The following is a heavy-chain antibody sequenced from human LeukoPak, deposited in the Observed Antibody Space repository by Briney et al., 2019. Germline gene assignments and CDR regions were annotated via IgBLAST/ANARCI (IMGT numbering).Heavy chain of an antibody. Sequence: PGGSLRLSCAATGFSFSSYSINWVRQAPGKGLEWVSYITRDSGIIQYADSVKGRFTISRDNAKNSLCLQMNSLRAEDTAVYYCARDLDWAFDYWGQGTLVTVSS. D-gene: IGHD3/OR15-3a*01. J-gene: IGHJ4*02. CDR2: ITRDSGII. CDR3: ARDLDWAFDY. V-gene: IGHV3-48*01. CDR1: GFSFSSYS.